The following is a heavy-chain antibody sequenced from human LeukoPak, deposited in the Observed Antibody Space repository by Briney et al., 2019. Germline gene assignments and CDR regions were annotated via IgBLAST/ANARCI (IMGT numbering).Heavy chain of an antibody. Sequence: PGGSLRLSCAASGFTVSSNYMSWARQAPGKGLEWVSVIYSGGSTYYADSVKGRFTISRDNSKNTLYLQMNSLRAEDTAVYYCARDNAGGYYDYVWGSYRYSLDYWGQGTLVTVSS. CDR1: GFTVSSNY. CDR2: IYSGGST. CDR3: ARDNAGGYYDYVWGSYRYSLDY. D-gene: IGHD3-16*02. V-gene: IGHV3-66*01. J-gene: IGHJ4*02.